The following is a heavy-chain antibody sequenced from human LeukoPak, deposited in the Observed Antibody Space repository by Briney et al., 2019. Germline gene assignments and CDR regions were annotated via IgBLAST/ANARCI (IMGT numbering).Heavy chain of an antibody. CDR2: IYYSGST. J-gene: IGHJ3*02. V-gene: IGHV4-39*01. Sequence: SETLSLTCTVSGGSISSSSYYWGWIRQPPAKGLEWIGSIYYSGSTYHNPSLKSRVTISVDTSKNQFSLKLSSVTAADTAVYYCARQERTWIQLCYFDMWGQGTMVTVSS. D-gene: IGHD5-18*01. CDR3: ARQERTWIQLCYFDM. CDR1: GGSISSSSYY.